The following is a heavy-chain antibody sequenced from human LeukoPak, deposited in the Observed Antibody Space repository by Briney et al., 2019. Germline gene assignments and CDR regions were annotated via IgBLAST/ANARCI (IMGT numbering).Heavy chain of an antibody. CDR1: GGSFSGYY. Sequence: PSETLSLTCAVYGGSFSGYYWSWIRQPPGKGLEWIGEINHSGSTNYNPSLKSRVTISVDTSKNQFSLKLSSVTAADTAVYYCARGYYDILTGYSYWGQGTLVTVSS. V-gene: IGHV4-34*01. CDR3: ARGYYDILTGYSY. CDR2: INHSGST. D-gene: IGHD3-9*01. J-gene: IGHJ4*02.